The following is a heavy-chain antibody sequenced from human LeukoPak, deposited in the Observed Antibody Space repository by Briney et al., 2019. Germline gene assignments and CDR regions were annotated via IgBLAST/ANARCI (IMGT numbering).Heavy chain of an antibody. CDR2: INHSGST. V-gene: IGHV4-34*01. J-gene: IGHJ4*02. D-gene: IGHD5-18*01. CDR1: SGSFSGYY. CDR3: ASLHLWSPTPLDY. Sequence: SETLSLTCPVYSGSFSGYYWSWIRQPPGKGLEWIGEINHSGSTNYNPSLKSRVTISVDTSKNQFSLKLSSVTAADTAVYYCASLHLWSPTPLDYWDQGTLVTVSS.